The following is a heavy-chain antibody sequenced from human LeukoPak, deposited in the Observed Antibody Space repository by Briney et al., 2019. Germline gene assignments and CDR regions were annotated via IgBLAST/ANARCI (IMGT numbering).Heavy chain of an antibody. CDR2: INPDGSTI. Sequence: GGSLRLSCAASGFTFSNYWVHWVRQAPGKGLVWVSRINPDGSTISYADSVKGRFTISRDNAKNTLYLQMNSLRAEDTAVYYCATAGNYDYWGQGTLVTVSS. J-gene: IGHJ4*02. CDR1: GFTFSNYW. CDR3: ATAGNYDY. D-gene: IGHD1-26*01. V-gene: IGHV3-74*01.